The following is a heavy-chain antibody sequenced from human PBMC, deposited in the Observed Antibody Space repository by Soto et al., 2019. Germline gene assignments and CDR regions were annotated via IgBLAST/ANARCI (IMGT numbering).Heavy chain of an antibody. Sequence: QVQLQESGPGLAKPSQTLSLTCSVSNGSISSSGYYWSWIRQHPGQGLEWIGYIYYSGSTYYNPSLKSRVTISVDTSKNQFSLKLGSVTAADTAIYYCAGGSSKSWFDPWGQGTLVTVSS. J-gene: IGHJ5*02. CDR2: IYYSGST. CDR1: NGSISSSGYY. CDR3: AGGSSKSWFDP. V-gene: IGHV4-31*03. D-gene: IGHD6-6*01.